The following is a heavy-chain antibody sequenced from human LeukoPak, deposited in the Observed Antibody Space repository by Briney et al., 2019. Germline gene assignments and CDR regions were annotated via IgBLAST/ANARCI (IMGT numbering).Heavy chain of an antibody. CDR1: GFTFTSYD. D-gene: IGHD1-26*01. Sequence: PGGSLRLSCAASGFTFTSYDMHWVRQAPGKGLEWVALIWYDGSNTYYTDSVRGRFTISRDNSKSTLYLQMNSLRADDTAIYYCAGDRKSGNFLGKFDHWGQGTLVTVSS. J-gene: IGHJ5*02. CDR2: IWYDGSNT. CDR3: AGDRKSGNFLGKFDH. V-gene: IGHV3-33*01.